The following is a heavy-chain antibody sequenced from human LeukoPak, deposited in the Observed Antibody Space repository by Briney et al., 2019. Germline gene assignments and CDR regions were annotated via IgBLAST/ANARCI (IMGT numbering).Heavy chain of an antibody. CDR1: GGSFSGYY. V-gene: IGHV4-34*01. Sequence: PSETLSLTCAVYGGSFSGYYWSWIRQPPGKGLEWIGEINHSGSTNYNLSLKSRVTISVDTSKNQFSLKLSSVTAADTAVYYCARVYYAHAFDIWGQGTMVTVSS. J-gene: IGHJ3*02. CDR2: INHSGST. D-gene: IGHD1-26*01. CDR3: ARVYYAHAFDI.